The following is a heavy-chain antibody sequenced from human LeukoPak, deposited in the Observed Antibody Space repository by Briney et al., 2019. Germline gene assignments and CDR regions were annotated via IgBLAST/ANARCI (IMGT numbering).Heavy chain of an antibody. J-gene: IGHJ4*02. D-gene: IGHD2-15*01. V-gene: IGHV5-51*01. Sequence: GESLKISCKGSGYSFISYWIGWVRQMPGKGLEWMGIIYPGDSDTRYSPSFQGQVTISADKSLRTAYLQWSSLKASDTAVYYCARRSCSGGSCYGDYWGQGTPVTVSS. CDR2: IYPGDSDT. CDR1: GYSFISYW. CDR3: ARRSCSGGSCYGDY.